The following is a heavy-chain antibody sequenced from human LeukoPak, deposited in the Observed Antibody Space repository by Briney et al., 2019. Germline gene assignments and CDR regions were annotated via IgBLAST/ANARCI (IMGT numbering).Heavy chain of an antibody. Sequence: SETLSLTCAVYGGSFSGYYWSWIRQPPGKGLEWIGEINHSGSTNYNPSLKSRVTISVDTSRGQFSLKLNSVTAADTAVYYCARCLGGRCDYFDYWGQGTLVTVSS. D-gene: IGHD3-16*01. V-gene: IGHV4-34*01. J-gene: IGHJ4*02. CDR3: ARCLGGRCDYFDY. CDR1: GGSFSGYY. CDR2: INHSGST.